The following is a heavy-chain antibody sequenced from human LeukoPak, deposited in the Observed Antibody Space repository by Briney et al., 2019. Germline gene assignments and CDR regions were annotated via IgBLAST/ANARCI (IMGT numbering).Heavy chain of an antibody. J-gene: IGHJ4*02. CDR1: GGSISSSSYY. Sequence: SETLSLTCTVSGGSISSSSYYWGWIRQPPGKGLEWIGSIYYSGSTYYTPSLKSRVTISVDTSKNQFSLKLNSVTAADTAVYYCARGYYDSSGYYQSPIFDYWGQGTLVTVSS. V-gene: IGHV4-39*07. CDR3: ARGYYDSSGYYQSPIFDY. D-gene: IGHD3-22*01. CDR2: IYYSGST.